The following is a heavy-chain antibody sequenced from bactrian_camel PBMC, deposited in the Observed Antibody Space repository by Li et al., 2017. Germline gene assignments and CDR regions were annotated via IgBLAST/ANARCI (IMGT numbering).Heavy chain of an antibody. J-gene: IGHJ4*01. CDR3: AASDWARYCSGGPRPYEYKH. V-gene: IGHV3S55*01. Sequence: VQLVESGGGSVQVGGSLRLSCVASGDTIGRYCMGWFRQIPDKEREGVAGIDRDGVTKYADSVKGRFTISQDNAKNTLDLQMNSLKPDDTATYYCAASDWARYCSGGPRPYEYKHWGHGTQVTVS. D-gene: IGHD2*01. CDR1: GDTIGRYC. CDR2: IDRDGVT.